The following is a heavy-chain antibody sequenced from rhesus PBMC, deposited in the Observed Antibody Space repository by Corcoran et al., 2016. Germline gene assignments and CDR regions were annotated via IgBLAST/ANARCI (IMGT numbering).Heavy chain of an antibody. CDR1: GGSISRPY. CDR3: ARTNTAGALDS. CDR2: ISGSGGSN. Sequence: QLQLQESGPGLVTPSETLSPTCAVSGGSISRPYWSWTPPPPGKGLGRIGRISGSGGSNDYNPSRKSRVTISTDTAKNQFSLKLSAVTAADTAVYYCARTNTAGALDSWGQGVVVTVSS. V-gene: IGHV4-173*01. J-gene: IGHJ6*01. D-gene: IGHD1-1*01.